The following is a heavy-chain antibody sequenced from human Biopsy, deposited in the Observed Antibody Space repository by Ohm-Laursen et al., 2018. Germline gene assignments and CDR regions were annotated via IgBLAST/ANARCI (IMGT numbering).Heavy chain of an antibody. CDR2: ISRTSDFI. Sequence: SLRLSCAASGFTINSYSMDWVRQAPGKGLEWVSSISRTSDFIYYADSVMGRFTISRDNAKNSVDLQMNSLRAEDTAVYFCARERGWKSISTIDYWGQGTLVTASS. CDR1: GFTINSYS. V-gene: IGHV3-21*01. D-gene: IGHD6-6*01. J-gene: IGHJ4*02. CDR3: ARERGWKSISTIDY.